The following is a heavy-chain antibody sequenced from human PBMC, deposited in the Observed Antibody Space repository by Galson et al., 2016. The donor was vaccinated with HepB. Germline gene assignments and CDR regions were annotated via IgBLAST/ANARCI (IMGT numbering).Heavy chain of an antibody. D-gene: IGHD5-18*01. CDR2: IKEDGSER. CDR3: AREPGYNYGFTWGY. J-gene: IGHJ4*02. V-gene: IGHV3-7*01. CDR1: GFTFNTYA. Sequence: SLRLSCAASGFTFNTYAMSWVRQAPGKGLEWVANIKEDGSERYYADSVRGRFTISRDNAKNSPYLQMNSLRAEDAAVYYCAREPGYNYGFTWGYWGQGTRVTVSS.